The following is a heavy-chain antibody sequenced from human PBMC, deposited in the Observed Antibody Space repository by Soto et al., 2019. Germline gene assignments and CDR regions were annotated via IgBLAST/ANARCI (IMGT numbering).Heavy chain of an antibody. CDR2: IYWNDDK. J-gene: IGHJ5*02. CDR3: AHSGYAIPPGPWFDP. D-gene: IGHD2-8*01. V-gene: IGHV2-5*01. CDR1: GFSLSTSGVG. Sequence: SGPTLVNPTQTLTLTCTFSGFSLSTSGVGVGWIRQPPGKALEWLALIYWNDDKRYSPSLKSRLTISKDTSKNQVVLTMTNMDPVDTATYYCAHSGYAIPPGPWFDPWGHGTLVTVSS.